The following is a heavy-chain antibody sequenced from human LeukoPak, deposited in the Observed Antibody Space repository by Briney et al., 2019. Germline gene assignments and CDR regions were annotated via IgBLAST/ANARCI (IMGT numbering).Heavy chain of an antibody. V-gene: IGHV1-69*13. CDR2: IIPIFGTA. Sequence: SVKVSCKASGGTFSSYAISWVRQAPGQGLEWMGGIIPIFGTANYAQKFQGRVTITADESTSTAHMELSSLRSEDTAVYYCARGHCSSTSCYRMDYWGQGTLVTVSS. CDR3: ARGHCSSTSCYRMDY. CDR1: GGTFSSYA. D-gene: IGHD2-2*02. J-gene: IGHJ4*02.